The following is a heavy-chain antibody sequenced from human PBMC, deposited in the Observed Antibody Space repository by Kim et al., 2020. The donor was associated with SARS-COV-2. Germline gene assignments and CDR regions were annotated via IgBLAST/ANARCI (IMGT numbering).Heavy chain of an antibody. V-gene: IGHV4-34*01. Sequence: STNCNPSLKSRVTISVDTSKNQFSLKLSSVPTADTAVYYCARGQLVSDYWGQGTLVTVPS. CDR2: ST. J-gene: IGHJ4*02. D-gene: IGHD6-13*01. CDR3: ARGQLVSDY.